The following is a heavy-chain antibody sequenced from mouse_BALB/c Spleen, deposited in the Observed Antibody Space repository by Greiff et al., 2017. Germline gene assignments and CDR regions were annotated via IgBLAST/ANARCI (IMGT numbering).Heavy chain of an antibody. V-gene: IGHV5-17*02. CDR1: GFTFSSFG. CDR2: ISSGSSTI. D-gene: IGHD1-1*01. Sequence: EVQGVESGGGLVQPGGSRKLSCAASGFTFSSFGMHWVRQAPEKGLEWVAYISSGSSTIYYADTVKGRFTISRDNPKNTLFLQMTSLKSEDTAMYYCARDLSSYDAMDYWGQGTSVTVSS. J-gene: IGHJ4*01. CDR3: ARDLSSYDAMDY.